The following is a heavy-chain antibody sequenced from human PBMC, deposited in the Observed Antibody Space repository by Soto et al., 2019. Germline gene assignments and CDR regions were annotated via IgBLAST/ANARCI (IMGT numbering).Heavy chain of an antibody. J-gene: IGHJ4*02. CDR3: FASVPKLDDF. Sequence: GGSLRLSCAASGFTFSSYTMSWVRQAPGKGLEWVSAISDNGGSTYYADSVKGRLTISRDNSKNTLYLHLNSLTAEDTAVYYCFASVPKLDDFWGQGSLVTGSS. CDR1: GFTFSSYT. D-gene: IGHD3-16*01. CDR2: ISDNGGST. V-gene: IGHV3-23*01.